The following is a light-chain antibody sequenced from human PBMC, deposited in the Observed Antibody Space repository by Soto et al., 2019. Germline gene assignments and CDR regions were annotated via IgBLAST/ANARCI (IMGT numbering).Light chain of an antibody. J-gene: IGKJ3*01. V-gene: IGKV3-11*01. CDR1: QSVTTY. CDR3: QQRSNWPPIIT. Sequence: EITLTQSPATLSLSPGERASLSCRASQSVTTYLAWYQQKPGQPPRLLIYDASTRATSIPARFSGSGSGTDFTLTISSLEAEDFGVYYCQQRSNWPPIITFGPGTKVDL. CDR2: DAS.